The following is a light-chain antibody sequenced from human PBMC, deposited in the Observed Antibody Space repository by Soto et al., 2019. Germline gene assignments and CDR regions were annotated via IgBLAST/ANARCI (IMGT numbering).Light chain of an antibody. CDR1: QSVDSN. CDR2: GAS. Sequence: EIVMTQSPVTLSVSPGERATLSCRASQSVDSNLAWYQQKPGQAPRLLIYGASTRATGIPARFSGSGSGTEFTLTISSLQSEDFAVYYCQQYNNWPPWTFGQATTVEIK. CDR3: QQYNNWPPWT. V-gene: IGKV3-15*01. J-gene: IGKJ1*01.